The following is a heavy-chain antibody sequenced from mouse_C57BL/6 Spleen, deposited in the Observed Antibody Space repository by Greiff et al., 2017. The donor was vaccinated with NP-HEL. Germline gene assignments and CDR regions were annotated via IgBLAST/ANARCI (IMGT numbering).Heavy chain of an antibody. CDR2: IDPEDVDT. CDR1: GFNINDYS. D-gene: IGHD1-1*01. J-gene: IGHJ2*01. V-gene: IGHV14-1*01. CDR3: TTPLITTVGY. Sequence: EVQLQQSGAELVRPGASVKLSCTASGFNINDYSMHWVKQRPEQGLEWIGWIDPEDVDTEYAPNFQGKATMTADTSSNTAYLQLSSLTTEDTAVYYCTTPLITTVGYWGQGTTLTVSS.